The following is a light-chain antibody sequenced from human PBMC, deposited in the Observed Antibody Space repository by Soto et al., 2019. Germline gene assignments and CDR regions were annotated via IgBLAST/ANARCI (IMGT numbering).Light chain of an antibody. Sequence: QSVLTQPASVSGSPGQSITISCSGTSSDVGYYKYVSWYQQHPGKAPKLMIYEVGNRPSGVSNRFSGSKSGNTASLTISGLQAADEADYYCSSYTGSSSLYVFGTGTKVTVL. CDR1: SSDVGYYKY. CDR3: SSYTGSSSLYV. J-gene: IGLJ1*01. CDR2: EVG. V-gene: IGLV2-14*01.